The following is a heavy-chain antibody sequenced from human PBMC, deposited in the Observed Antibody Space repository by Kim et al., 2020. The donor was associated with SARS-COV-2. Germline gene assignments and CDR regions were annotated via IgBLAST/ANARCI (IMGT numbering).Heavy chain of an antibody. Sequence: GGSLRLSCAASGFTFSSYGMHWVRQAPGKGLEWVAVIWYDGSNKYYADSVKGRFTISRDNSKNTLYLQMNSLRAEDTAVYYCAREDSGSYRFDYWGQGTLVTVSS. CDR1: GFTFSSYG. J-gene: IGHJ4*02. V-gene: IGHV3-33*01. CDR2: IWYDGSNK. CDR3: AREDSGSYRFDY. D-gene: IGHD1-26*01.